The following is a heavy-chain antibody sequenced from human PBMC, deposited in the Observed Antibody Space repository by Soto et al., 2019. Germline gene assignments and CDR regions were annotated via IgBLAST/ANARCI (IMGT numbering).Heavy chain of an antibody. V-gene: IGHV3-23*01. J-gene: IGHJ4*02. D-gene: IGHD2-21*02. CDR3: ANDLSELDAFGDDWDRFDY. Sequence: GGSLRLSCVASGFSISTFAMSWVRQAPGKGLDWVSLITGNGTEGYYEDSVRGRCPISRDNARTTLLLQMNLRRDDDTAVYLCANDLSELDAFGDDWDRFDYWGRGTPVPVSS. CDR1: GFSISTFA. CDR2: ITGNGTEG.